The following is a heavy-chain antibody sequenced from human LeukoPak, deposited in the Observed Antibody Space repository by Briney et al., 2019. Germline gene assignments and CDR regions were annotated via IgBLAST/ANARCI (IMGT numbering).Heavy chain of an antibody. CDR1: GGSISSHY. V-gene: IGHV4-59*11. J-gene: IGHJ5*02. D-gene: IGHD2-21*01. CDR2: IYYSGST. CDR3: ARAIVVVPSAANWFDP. Sequence: PSETLSLTCTVSGGSISSHYWSWIRQPPGKGLEWIGYIYYSGSTNYNPSLKSRVTISVDTSKNQFSLKLSSVTAADTAVYYCARAIVVVPSAANWFDPWGQGALVTVSS.